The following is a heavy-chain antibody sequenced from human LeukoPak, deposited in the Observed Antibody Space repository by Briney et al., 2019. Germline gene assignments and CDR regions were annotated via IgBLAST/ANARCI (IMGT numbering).Heavy chain of an antibody. CDR2: ISWNSGII. CDR3: AKAVILNYWYFDL. V-gene: IGHV3-9*01. CDR1: GFTFHDYG. Sequence: PGGSLRLSCTASGFTFHDYGMHWVRQAPGKGLEWVSGISWNSGIIGYADSVKGRVTISRDNAKNSLYLQMNSLRAEDTALYYCAKAVILNYWYFDLWGRGTLVTVSS. J-gene: IGHJ2*01.